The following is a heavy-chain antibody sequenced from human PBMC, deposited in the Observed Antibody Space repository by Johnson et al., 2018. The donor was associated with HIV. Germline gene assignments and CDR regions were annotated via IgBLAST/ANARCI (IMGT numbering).Heavy chain of an antibody. CDR1: GFTLSSYG. D-gene: IGHD6-19*01. CDR3: ASTSSGWFYAFDI. V-gene: IGHV3-33*01. J-gene: IGHJ3*02. Sequence: QVQLVESGGGVVQPGRSLRLSCAASGFTLSSYGMHWVRQAPGKGLEWVAVIWYDGSNKYYADSVKGRFTISRDNSKNTLYLQMNSLRAEDTAVYYCASTSSGWFYAFDIWGQGTMVTVSS. CDR2: IWYDGSNK.